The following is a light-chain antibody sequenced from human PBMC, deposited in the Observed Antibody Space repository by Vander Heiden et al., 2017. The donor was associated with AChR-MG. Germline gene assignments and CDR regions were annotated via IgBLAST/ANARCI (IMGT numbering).Light chain of an antibody. CDR1: QSVSSY. Sequence: EIVLTQSPATLSLSPGERATLSCRAGQSVSSYLAWYQQKPGQAPRLLIYDASNRATGIPARFSGSGSGTDFTLTISSLEPEDFAVSYCQHRSNWPPITFGQGTRLEIK. CDR3: QHRSNWPPIT. V-gene: IGKV3-11*01. J-gene: IGKJ5*01. CDR2: DAS.